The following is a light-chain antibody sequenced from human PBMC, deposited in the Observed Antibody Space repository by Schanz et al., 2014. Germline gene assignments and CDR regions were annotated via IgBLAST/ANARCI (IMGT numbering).Light chain of an antibody. CDR1: QSISIG. V-gene: IGKV1-5*01. J-gene: IGKJ1*01. CDR3: QQYDNYSGT. CDR2: EAS. Sequence: DIQMTQTPSTLSASVGDRVTLTCRASQSISIGLAWYQQKPGKAPKVLIYEASTLESGVPSRFSGSGSGTEFTLTISSLQPDDFATYYCQQYDNYSGTFGQGTKVEI.